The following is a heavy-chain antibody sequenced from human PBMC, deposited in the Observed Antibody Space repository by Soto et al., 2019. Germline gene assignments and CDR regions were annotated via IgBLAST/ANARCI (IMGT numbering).Heavy chain of an antibody. J-gene: IGHJ3*02. D-gene: IGHD1-20*01. CDR2: ISAYNGNT. CDR1: GYIFPSYG. V-gene: IGHV1-18*01. Sequence: ASVKVSSKASGYIFPSYGISWVRQAPGQGLEWMGWISAYNGNTNYAQKLQGRVTMTTDTSTSTAYMEMRSLRSDDTAAYYCARDISQRGALDIWGQGTMDTVSS. CDR3: ARDISQRGALDI.